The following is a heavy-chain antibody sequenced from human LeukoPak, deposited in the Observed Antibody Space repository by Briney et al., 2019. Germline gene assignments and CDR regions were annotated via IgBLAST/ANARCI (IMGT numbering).Heavy chain of an antibody. Sequence: SETLSLTCAVSGGSISSNSYYWGWIRQPPGKGLEWIGSIYYSGSTYYNPSLKSRVTISVDTSKNQFSLKLSSVTAADTALYFCARGWSETTIYYFFMAVWGQGTTVTVSS. CDR1: GGSISSNSYY. CDR2: IYYSGST. D-gene: IGHD3-3*01. V-gene: IGHV4-39*01. CDR3: ARGWSETTIYYFFMAV. J-gene: IGHJ6*03.